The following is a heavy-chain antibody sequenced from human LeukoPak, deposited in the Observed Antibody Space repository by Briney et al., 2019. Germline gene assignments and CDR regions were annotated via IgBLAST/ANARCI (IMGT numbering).Heavy chain of an antibody. CDR2: FYTTGST. CDR3: ARHEGRYCSGGSCYGSKKFGY. D-gene: IGHD2-15*01. V-gene: IGHV4-61*02. CDR1: GGSISSGSYY. J-gene: IGHJ4*02. Sequence: SETLSLTCTVSGGSISSGSYYWSWIRQPAGKGLEWIGRFYTTGSTSYNPSLKSRITISLDTSKNQFSLKLSSVTAADTAVYYCARHEGRYCSGGSCYGSKKFGYWGQGTLVTVSS.